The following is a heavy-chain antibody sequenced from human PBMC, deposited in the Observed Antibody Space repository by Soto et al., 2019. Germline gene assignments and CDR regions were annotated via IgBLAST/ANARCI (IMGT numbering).Heavy chain of an antibody. D-gene: IGHD2-15*01. CDR3: ARGILATYFDY. V-gene: IGHV3-21*01. CDR1: GFTFSSYS. CDR2: ISSSSYI. J-gene: IGHJ4*02. Sequence: GGSLRLSCAASGFTFSSYSMNWVRQAPGKGLEWVSSISSSSYIYYADSLKGRFTISRDNAKNSLYLQMNSLRAEDTAVYYCARGILATYFDYWGQGTLVPVSS.